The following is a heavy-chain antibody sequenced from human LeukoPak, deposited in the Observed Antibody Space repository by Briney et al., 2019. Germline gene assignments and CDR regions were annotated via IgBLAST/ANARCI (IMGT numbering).Heavy chain of an antibody. Sequence: PGGSLRLSCAASGFTFSSYWMSWVRQAPGKGLEWVANIKQDGSEKYYVDSVKGRFTIPRDNSKNTLYLQMNSLRAEDTAVYYCARVGSGSYERPVDYWGQGTLVTVSS. CDR2: IKQDGSEK. CDR3: ARVGSGSYERPVDY. V-gene: IGHV3-7*01. CDR1: GFTFSSYW. J-gene: IGHJ4*02. D-gene: IGHD1-26*01.